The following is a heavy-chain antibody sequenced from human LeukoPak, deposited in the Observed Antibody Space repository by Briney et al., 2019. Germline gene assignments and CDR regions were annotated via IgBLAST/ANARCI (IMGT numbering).Heavy chain of an antibody. Sequence: PGGSLRLSCAASGFTFSSYSMNWVRQAPGKGLEWVSSISSSSSYIYYADSVKGRFTISRDNAKNSLCLQMNSLRAEDTAVYYCARDGSGSLDYWGQGTLVTVSS. J-gene: IGHJ4*02. CDR2: ISSSSSYI. CDR1: GFTFSSYS. CDR3: ARDGSGSLDY. D-gene: IGHD3-10*01. V-gene: IGHV3-21*01.